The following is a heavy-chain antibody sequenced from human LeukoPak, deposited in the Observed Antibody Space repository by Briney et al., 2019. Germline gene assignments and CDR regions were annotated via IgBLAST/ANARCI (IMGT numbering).Heavy chain of an antibody. CDR2: ISSSSSYE. V-gene: IGHV3-21*01. CDR1: GFTFSSYS. Sequence: GGSLRLSCAASGFTFSSYSMNWVRQAPGKGLEWGFSISSSSSYEYYTDSVKGRFTISTDNGKNSLYLQMNSLRAEDTAVYYCTTDYYYDSSGYYDYWGQGTLVTVSS. D-gene: IGHD3-22*01. J-gene: IGHJ4*02. CDR3: TTDYYYDSSGYYDY.